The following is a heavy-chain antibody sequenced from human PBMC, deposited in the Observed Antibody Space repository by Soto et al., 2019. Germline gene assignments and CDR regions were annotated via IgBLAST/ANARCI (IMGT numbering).Heavy chain of an antibody. CDR2: ISAYNGNT. V-gene: IGHV1-18*01. CDR3: ARTGFTVTTQLDY. Sequence: ASVKVSCKASGYTFTSYGISWVRQAPGHGLEWMGWISAYNGNTNYSQKLQGRVTMTTDTSTSTAYMELRSLRFDDTALYYCARTGFTVTTQLDYWGQGTPVTVSS. CDR1: GYTFTSYG. D-gene: IGHD4-17*01. J-gene: IGHJ4*02.